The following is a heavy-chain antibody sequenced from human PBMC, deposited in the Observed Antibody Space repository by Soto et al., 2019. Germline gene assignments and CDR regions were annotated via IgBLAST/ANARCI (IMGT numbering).Heavy chain of an antibody. J-gene: IGHJ6*02. CDR2: IGTRSDI. D-gene: IGHD2-21*02. V-gene: IGHV3-21*01. CDR1: GFTFSTYS. CDR3: AREETAWPLAYGLDV. Sequence: PVGSLRLSCVASGFTFSTYSMNWVRQAPGKGLEWVSTIGTRSDIYYAESVKGRFTISRDNAKNSLSLQMNSLRVEDTAVYYCAREETAWPLAYGLDVWGQG.